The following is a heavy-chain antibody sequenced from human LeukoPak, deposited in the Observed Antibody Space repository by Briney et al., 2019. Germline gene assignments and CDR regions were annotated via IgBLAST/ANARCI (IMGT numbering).Heavy chain of an antibody. Sequence: GGSLRLSCAASGFTFSSYEMNWVRQAPGKGLEWVSYISSSGSTIYYADSVKGRFTISRDNAKNSLCLQMNSLRAEDTAVYYCARESSSYFDYWGQGTLVTVSS. J-gene: IGHJ4*02. CDR2: ISSSGSTI. CDR3: ARESSSYFDY. CDR1: GFTFSSYE. D-gene: IGHD6-6*01. V-gene: IGHV3-48*03.